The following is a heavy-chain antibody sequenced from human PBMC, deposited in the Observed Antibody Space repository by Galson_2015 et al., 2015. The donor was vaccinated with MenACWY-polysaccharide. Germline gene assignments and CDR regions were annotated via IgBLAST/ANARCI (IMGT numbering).Heavy chain of an antibody. Sequence: SLRLSCAASGFTFSTYSMNWVRQAPGKGLEWVSYISSSSAYTYYADSVKGRFTISRDNTKRSLYLQMNSLRADDTGVYFCARDGFPSSAAAFDYWGHGSLGTVAS. J-gene: IGHJ4*01. D-gene: IGHD6-6*01. CDR2: ISSSSAYT. CDR3: ARDGFPSSAAAFDY. V-gene: IGHV3-21*01. CDR1: GFTFSTYS.